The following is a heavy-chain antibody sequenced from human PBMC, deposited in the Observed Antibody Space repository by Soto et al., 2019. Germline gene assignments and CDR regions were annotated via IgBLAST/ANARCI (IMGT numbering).Heavy chain of an antibody. J-gene: IGHJ6*02. CDR2: ISYDGSDK. Sequence: GGSLRLSCAASGFTLSGYVRHWVRQAPGKGLEWVALISYDGSDKNYGDSVKGRVTISRENSKNTLYLQMDILRAEDTAMYYCANGRKGEHSYGMDVWGQGTLVTVSS. CDR3: ANGRKGEHSYGMDV. V-gene: IGHV3-30-3*01. CDR1: GFTLSGYV. D-gene: IGHD3-16*01.